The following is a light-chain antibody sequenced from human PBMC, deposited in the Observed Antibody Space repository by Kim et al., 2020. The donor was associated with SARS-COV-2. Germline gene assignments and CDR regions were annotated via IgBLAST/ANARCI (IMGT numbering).Light chain of an antibody. CDR1: HDISNY. J-gene: IGKJ2*01. V-gene: IGKV1-33*01. CDR2: DGD. CDR3: QQYDKLPRT. Sequence: SVRDRVTRTCHAGHDISNYWNWYQQKRGRAPKLLIYDGDKLETGVPSRLSGSGSGTDFTFTISSLQPEDIATYDCQQYDKLPRTFGQWTELEI.